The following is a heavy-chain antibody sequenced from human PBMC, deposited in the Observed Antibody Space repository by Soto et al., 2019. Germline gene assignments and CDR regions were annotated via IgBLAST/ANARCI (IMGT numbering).Heavy chain of an antibody. Sequence: SETLSLTCTVSGGSISSYYWSWIRQPPGKGLEWIGYIYYSGSTYYNPSLKSRVTISVDTSKNQFSLKLSSVTAADTAVYYCAREGVATDVFDYWGQGTLVTVSS. CDR1: GGSISSYY. J-gene: IGHJ4*02. V-gene: IGHV4-30-4*01. D-gene: IGHD5-12*01. CDR3: AREGVATDVFDY. CDR2: IYYSGST.